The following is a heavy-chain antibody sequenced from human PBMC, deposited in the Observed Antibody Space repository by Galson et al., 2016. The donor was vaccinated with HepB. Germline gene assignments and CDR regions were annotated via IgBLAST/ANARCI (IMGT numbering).Heavy chain of an antibody. D-gene: IGHD6-25*01. J-gene: IGHJ6*02. CDR3: AGCGLGSYYYYYGMDV. V-gene: IGHV4-39*01. Sequence: WIRQPPGKGLEWIGSIYYSENTYYNPSLKSRVTISVDTSKNQFSLKLSSVTAADTAVYYCAGCGLGSYYYYYGMDVWGQGTTVTVSS. CDR2: IYYSENT.